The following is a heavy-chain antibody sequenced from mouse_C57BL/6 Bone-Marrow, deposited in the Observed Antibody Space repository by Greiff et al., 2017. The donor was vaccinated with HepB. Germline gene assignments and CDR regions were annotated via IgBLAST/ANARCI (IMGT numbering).Heavy chain of an antibody. V-gene: IGHV1-76*01. CDR2: IYPGSGNT. CDR3: ARGGLYYAMDY. J-gene: IGHJ4*01. CDR1: GYTFTDYY. Sequence: QVQLQQSGAELVRPEASVKLSCKASGYTFTDYYINWVKQRPGQGLEWIARIYPGSGNTYYNEKFKGKATLTAEKSSSTAYMQLSSLTSEDSAVYFCARGGLYYAMDYWGQGTSVTVSS. D-gene: IGHD6-1*01.